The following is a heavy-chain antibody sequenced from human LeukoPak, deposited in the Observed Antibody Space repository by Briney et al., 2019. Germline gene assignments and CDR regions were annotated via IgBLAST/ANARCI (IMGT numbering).Heavy chain of an antibody. Sequence: SETLSLTCTVSGGSISSYYWSWIRQPPGKGLEWIGYIYYSGSTNYNPSLKSRVTISVDTSKNQFSLKLSSVTAADTAVYYCARLGDSSALWAFDIWGQGTMATVSS. CDR2: IYYSGST. J-gene: IGHJ3*02. CDR3: ARLGDSSALWAFDI. D-gene: IGHD3-22*01. CDR1: GGSISSYY. V-gene: IGHV4-59*08.